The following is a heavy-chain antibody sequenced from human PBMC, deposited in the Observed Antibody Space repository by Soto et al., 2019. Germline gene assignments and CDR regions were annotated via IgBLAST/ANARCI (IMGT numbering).Heavy chain of an antibody. J-gene: IGHJ6*02. CDR3: ARTYSGNYYSFGMDV. CDR2: INPSGGST. V-gene: IGHV1-46*01. CDR1: GYTFTSYY. D-gene: IGHD1-26*01. Sequence: ASVKVSCKASGYTFTSYYMHWVRQAPGQGLEWMGIINPSGGSTSYAQKFQGRVTMTRDTSTSTVYMELSSLRSEDTAIYYCARTYSGNYYSFGMDVWGQGATVTVSS.